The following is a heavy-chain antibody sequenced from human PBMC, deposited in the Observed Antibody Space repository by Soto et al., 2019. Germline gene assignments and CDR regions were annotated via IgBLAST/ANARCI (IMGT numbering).Heavy chain of an antibody. D-gene: IGHD2-2*01. V-gene: IGHV4-31*03. Sequence: KASETLSLTCTVSGGSISSGGYYWSWIRQHPGRGLEWIGYIYYSGSTYYNPSLKSRVTISVDTSKNQFSLKLSSVTAADTAVYYCARFSYCSSTSCRYGMDVWGQGTTVTVSS. CDR3: ARFSYCSSTSCRYGMDV. CDR1: GGSISSGGYY. CDR2: IYYSGST. J-gene: IGHJ6*02.